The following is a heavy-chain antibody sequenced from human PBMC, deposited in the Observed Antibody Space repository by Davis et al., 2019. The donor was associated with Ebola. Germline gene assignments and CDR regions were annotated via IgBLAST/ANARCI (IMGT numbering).Heavy chain of an antibody. D-gene: IGHD3-3*01. CDR3: AREGRGFLEWLLPYYYYMDV. Sequence: ASVKVSCKASGYTFTGYYMHWVRQAPGQGLEWMGWINPNSGGTNYAQKFQGWVTMTRDTSISTAYMELSRLRSDDMAVYYCAREGRGFLEWLLPYYYYMDVWGKGTTVTVSS. CDR2: INPNSGGT. CDR1: GYTFTGYY. J-gene: IGHJ6*03. V-gene: IGHV1-2*04.